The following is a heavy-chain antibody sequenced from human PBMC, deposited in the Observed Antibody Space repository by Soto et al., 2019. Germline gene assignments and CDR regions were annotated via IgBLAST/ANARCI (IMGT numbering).Heavy chain of an antibody. V-gene: IGHV4-34*01. CDR3: ATSGIFRGVFLPIDS. CDR1: GGSFNEYY. D-gene: IGHD2-15*01. J-gene: IGHJ4*02. Sequence: QVQLQQWGAGLLRPSETLSLTCAVSGGSFNEYYWTWIRQAPGKGLEWIGEVTDSGRTNHNPSLKSRVDSSVDTSRNQGSLRLTSVTAADTAVYYCATSGIFRGVFLPIDSWGQGTLVTVSA. CDR2: VTDSGRT.